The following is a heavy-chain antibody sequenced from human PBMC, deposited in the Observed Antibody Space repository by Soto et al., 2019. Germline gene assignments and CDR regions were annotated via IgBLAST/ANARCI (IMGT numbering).Heavy chain of an antibody. V-gene: IGHV4-59*01. J-gene: IGHJ6*02. CDR3: ASQLLLPLYYALDV. Sequence: DTLSLTCTVSGGSISGYYWSWIRQSPGKGLEYIGYIYYRGSTNYNPSLKSRVTMSIDTSRNQFSLRVNSVTAADTAVYYCASQLLLPLYYALDVRGQGNTVTVYS. CDR1: GGSISGYY. CDR2: IYYRGST. D-gene: IGHD1-26*01.